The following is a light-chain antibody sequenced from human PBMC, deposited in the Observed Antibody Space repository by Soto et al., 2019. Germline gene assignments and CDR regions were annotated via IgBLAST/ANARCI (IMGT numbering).Light chain of an antibody. J-gene: IGLJ3*02. Sequence: QSALTQPASVSGSPGQSITISCTGTSSDVGGYNYVSRYQQHPGKAPKLMIYDVSNRPSGVSNRFSGSKSGNTASLTISGLQDEDEADYYCSSYTSSSTPVFGGGTKLTVL. CDR3: SSYTSSSTPV. CDR2: DVS. CDR1: SSDVGGYNY. V-gene: IGLV2-14*01.